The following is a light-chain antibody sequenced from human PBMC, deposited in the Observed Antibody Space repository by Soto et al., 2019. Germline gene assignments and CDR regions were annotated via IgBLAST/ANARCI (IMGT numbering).Light chain of an antibody. Sequence: EIRMTQSPATLSVSPGETVTLSCRPSESININLAWYQQKSGQAPRLLIYGASTRATGLPARFSGSGSGTEFTLIISSLQSEDSAFYYCQQYDNWPITFGQGTRLEIK. CDR2: GAS. CDR1: ESININ. J-gene: IGKJ5*01. V-gene: IGKV3-15*01. CDR3: QQYDNWPIT.